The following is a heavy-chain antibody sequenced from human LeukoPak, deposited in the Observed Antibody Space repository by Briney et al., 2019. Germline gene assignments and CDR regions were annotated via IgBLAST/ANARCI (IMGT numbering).Heavy chain of an antibody. CDR3: ARGAYCGGDCYDATDY. Sequence: PGGSLRLSCAASGFTFSSYWMSWVRQAPGKGLEWVANIKQDGSEKYYVDSVKGRFTISRDNAKNSLYLQMNSLRAEDTAVYYCARGAYCGGDCYDATDYWGQGTLVTVSS. CDR1: GFTFSSYW. V-gene: IGHV3-7*01. J-gene: IGHJ4*02. D-gene: IGHD2-21*02. CDR2: IKQDGSEK.